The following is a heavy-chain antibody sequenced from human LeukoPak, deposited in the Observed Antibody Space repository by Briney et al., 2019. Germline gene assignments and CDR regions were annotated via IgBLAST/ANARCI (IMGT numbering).Heavy chain of an antibody. J-gene: IGHJ4*02. Sequence: GGSLRLSCAASGFTVSSNYMSWVRQAPGKGLEWVSVIYSGGSTYYADSVKGRFTISRDNSKNTLYLQMNSLRAEDTAVYYCARDRNWDYLGLFDYWGQGTLVTVSS. CDR3: ARDRNWDYLGLFDY. CDR2: IYSGGST. CDR1: GFTVSSNY. V-gene: IGHV3-66*01. D-gene: IGHD1-7*01.